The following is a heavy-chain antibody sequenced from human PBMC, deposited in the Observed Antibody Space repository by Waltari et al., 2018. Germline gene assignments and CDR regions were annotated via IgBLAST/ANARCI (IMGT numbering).Heavy chain of an antibody. Sequence: QVQLVESGGGVVQPGGSLSLSCAASGFTFSIYGLPWVRQAPGKGLEWVAVILYDGSNKYYADSVKGRFTISRDNSKNTLYLQMNSLRVEDTAVYYCAKEKYQLPSGFDYWGQGTLVTVSS. J-gene: IGHJ4*02. CDR1: GFTFSIYG. CDR3: AKEKYQLPSGFDY. CDR2: ILYDGSNK. D-gene: IGHD2-2*01. V-gene: IGHV3-30*18.